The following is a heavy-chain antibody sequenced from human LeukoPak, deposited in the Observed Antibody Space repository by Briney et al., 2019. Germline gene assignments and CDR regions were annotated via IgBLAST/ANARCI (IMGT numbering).Heavy chain of an antibody. J-gene: IGHJ5*02. D-gene: IGHD3-3*01. CDR2: IYYSGST. Sequence: SETLSLTCTVSGGSISSYYWSWIRQPPGKGLEWIGYIYYSGSTNYNPSLKSRVTISVDTSKNQFSLKLSPVTAADTAVYYCARGVVIPPDNWFDPWGQGTLVTVSS. V-gene: IGHV4-59*01. CDR1: GGSISSYY. CDR3: ARGVVIPPDNWFDP.